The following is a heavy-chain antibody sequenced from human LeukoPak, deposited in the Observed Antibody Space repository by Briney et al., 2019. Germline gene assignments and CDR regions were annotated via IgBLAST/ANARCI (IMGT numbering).Heavy chain of an antibody. J-gene: IGHJ4*02. CDR3: ARGQLYCTNGVCYRYYFDY. CDR1: GYTFISYA. Sequence: GASVKVSCKASGYTFISYAIKWVRQAPGQGLEWMGWINTDTGNPTYAQDFAGRFVFSLDTSVSTAYLQISSLKAEDTAVYYCARGQLYCTNGVCYRYYFDYWGQGTLVTVSS. CDR2: INTDTGNP. D-gene: IGHD2-8*01. V-gene: IGHV7-4-1*02.